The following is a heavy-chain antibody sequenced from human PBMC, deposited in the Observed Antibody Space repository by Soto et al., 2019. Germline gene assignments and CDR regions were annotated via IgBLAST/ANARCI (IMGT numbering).Heavy chain of an antibody. CDR2: IYYSGST. Sequence: LRLSCAASGCTFSDYYMSWIRQPPGKGLEWIGYIYYSGSTYYNPSLKSRVSISADTSKNQFSLKLSSVTAADTAVYYCARAKGLVTVTTSWFDPWGQGTLVTVSS. J-gene: IGHJ5*02. D-gene: IGHD4-17*01. CDR3: ARAKGLVTVTTSWFDP. V-gene: IGHV4-30-4*01. CDR1: GCTFSDYY.